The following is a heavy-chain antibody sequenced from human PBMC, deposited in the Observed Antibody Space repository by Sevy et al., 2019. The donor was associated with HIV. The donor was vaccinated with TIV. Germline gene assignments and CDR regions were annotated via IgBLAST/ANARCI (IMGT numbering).Heavy chain of an antibody. CDR1: GFSFSSYG. CDR2: IGYDGSNK. Sequence: GGSLRLSCAASGFSFSSYGMHWVRQAPGKGLEWVAVIGYDGSNKYYADSVKGRFTISRDNSKNTLFLKMDSLRAEDTAVYYCARDPRMYGDYLLAYFDSWGQGTLVTVSS. V-gene: IGHV3-33*01. D-gene: IGHD2-8*01. CDR3: ARDPRMYGDYLLAYFDS. J-gene: IGHJ4*02.